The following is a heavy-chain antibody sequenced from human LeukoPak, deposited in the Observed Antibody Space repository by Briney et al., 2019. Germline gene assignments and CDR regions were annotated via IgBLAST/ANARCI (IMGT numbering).Heavy chain of an antibody. CDR2: IYSSGST. J-gene: IGHJ4*02. CDR1: GGSFSSYY. V-gene: IGHV4-59*01. Sequence: PSETLSLTCTVSGGSFSSYYWSWIRQSPGKGLEWIGYIYSSGSTNYNPSLKSRVTISVDTSKNQFSLKLSSVTAADTAVYYCAREGVAGTKHYDYWGQGTLVTVSS. D-gene: IGHD6-19*01. CDR3: AREGVAGTKHYDY.